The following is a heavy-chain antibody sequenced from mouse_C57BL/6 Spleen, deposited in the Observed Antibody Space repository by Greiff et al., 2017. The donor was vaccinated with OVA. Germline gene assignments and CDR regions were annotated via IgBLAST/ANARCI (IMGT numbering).Heavy chain of an antibody. V-gene: IGHV5-6*01. Sequence: EVKLMESGGDLVKPGGSLKLSCAASGFTFSSYGMSWVRQTPDKRLEWVATISSGGSYTYYPDSVKGRFTISRDNAKNTLYLQMSSLKSEDTAMYYCARGDYYCDYWGQGTTLTVSS. CDR1: GFTFSSYG. CDR2: ISSGGSYT. CDR3: ARGDYYCDY. J-gene: IGHJ2*01.